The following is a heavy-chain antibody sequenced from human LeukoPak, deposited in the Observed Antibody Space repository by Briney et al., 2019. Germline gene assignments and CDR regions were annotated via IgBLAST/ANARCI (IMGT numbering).Heavy chain of an antibody. CDR2: ISADGAST. Sequence: GGSLRLSCAASGLTGSHNYVSWVRKAPGKGLEWVSAISADGASTLYADSVNGQFTISRDNSKNTVYLQMNSLRAEDTAVYFCARWIYYFDFWGQGTLVTVSS. CDR3: ARWIYYFDF. V-gene: IGHV3-53*01. D-gene: IGHD2-2*03. CDR1: GLTGSHNY. J-gene: IGHJ4*02.